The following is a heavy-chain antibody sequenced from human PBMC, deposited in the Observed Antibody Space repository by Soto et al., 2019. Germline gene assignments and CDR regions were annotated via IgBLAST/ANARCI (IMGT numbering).Heavy chain of an antibody. CDR3: ARDQLGYDSSGYLDY. D-gene: IGHD3-22*01. CDR2: IIPIFGTA. J-gene: IGHJ4*02. CDR1: GGTFSSYA. Sequence: GASVKVSCKASGGTFSSYAISWVRQAPGQGLEWMGGIIPIFGTANYAQKFQGRVTITADESTSTAYMELSSLRSEDTAVYYCARDQLGYDSSGYLDYWGQGTLVTVSS. V-gene: IGHV1-69*13.